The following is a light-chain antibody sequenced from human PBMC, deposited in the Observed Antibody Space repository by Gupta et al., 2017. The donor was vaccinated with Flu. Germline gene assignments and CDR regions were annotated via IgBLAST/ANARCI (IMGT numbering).Light chain of an antibody. CDR3: QSYESSRRGWDV. Sequence: TMSCTGSRSNIGEGYDVHWYQQLPGSAPKLLIYGDNNRHSGVPDRFSGSKSGTSAALAIAGLQAEDEADYYCQSYESSRRGWDVFGSGTKVNVL. CDR2: GDN. CDR1: RSNIGEGYD. V-gene: IGLV1-40*01. J-gene: IGLJ1*01.